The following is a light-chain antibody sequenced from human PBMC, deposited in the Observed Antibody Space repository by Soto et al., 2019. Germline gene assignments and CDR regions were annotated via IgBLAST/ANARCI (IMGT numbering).Light chain of an antibody. J-gene: IGLJ2*01. CDR3: SSYTSTNTLV. CDR1: GSDVGGYNY. Sequence: QSALTQPASVSGSPGQSITISCAGTGSDVGGYNYVSWYQQYPGKAPKLMIYEVRNRPSGVSNRFSGSKSGNTASLTISGLQAEDEADYYCSSYTSTNTLVFGGGTKLTVL. V-gene: IGLV2-14*01. CDR2: EVR.